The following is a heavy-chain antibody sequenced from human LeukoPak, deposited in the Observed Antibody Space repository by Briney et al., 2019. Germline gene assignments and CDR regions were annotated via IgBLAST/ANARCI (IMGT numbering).Heavy chain of an antibody. Sequence: QPGGSLRLYCAASGFTFSSYAMSWVRQAPGKGLEWVSGTSGSGRSIHYADSVKGRFTISRDNSKNTLYLQMNSLRADDTAVYYCAKDMNSWRDGSGLGDYFDYWGQGTLVTVSS. CDR1: GFTFSSYA. CDR3: AKDMNSWRDGSGLGDYFDY. D-gene: IGHD6-19*01. CDR2: TSGSGRSI. J-gene: IGHJ4*02. V-gene: IGHV3-23*01.